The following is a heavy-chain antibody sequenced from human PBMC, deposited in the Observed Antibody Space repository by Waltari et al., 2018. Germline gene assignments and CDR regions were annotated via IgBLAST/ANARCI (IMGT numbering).Heavy chain of an antibody. V-gene: IGHV3-74*03. CDR1: GLRFSHYW. J-gene: IGHJ6*02. CDR2: ISNDETTL. D-gene: IGHD3-10*01. Sequence: EEQLLESGGGLVQPGDSLRLSCAASGLRFSHYWMNWVRQAPGKGLVWVARISNDETTLTYADSVKGRFTISRDNAKNTVYLQMKRLRADDTAVYYCARLAPRTYRSPVPGRHYYYGMDVWGQGTTVTVSS. CDR3: ARLAPRTYRSPVPGRHYYYGMDV.